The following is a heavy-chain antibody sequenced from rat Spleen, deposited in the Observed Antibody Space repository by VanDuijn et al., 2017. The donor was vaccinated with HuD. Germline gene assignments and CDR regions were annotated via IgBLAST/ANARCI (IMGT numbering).Heavy chain of an antibody. CDR3: TRARFDTLDY. Sequence: EVQLVESGGGLVQPGRSMKLSCAASGLTFSNYYMAWVRQAPTKGLEWVAAITNPGSTTYYPDSVRGRFTISRDNAKSTLYLQMNSLRSDDTATYYCTRARFDTLDYWGQGVMVTVSS. V-gene: IGHV5-25*01. D-gene: IGHD2-1*01. CDR2: ITNPGSTT. CDR1: GLTFSNYY. J-gene: IGHJ2*01.